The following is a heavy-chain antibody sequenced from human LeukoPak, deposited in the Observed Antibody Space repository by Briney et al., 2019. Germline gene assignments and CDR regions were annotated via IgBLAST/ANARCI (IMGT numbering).Heavy chain of an antibody. D-gene: IGHD6-13*01. V-gene: IGHV1-69*06. J-gene: IGHJ5*02. CDR2: IIPIFGTA. CDR1: GGTFSSYA. Sequence: SVKVSCKASGGTFSSYAISWVRQAPGQGLEWMGGIIPIFGTANYAQKFQGRVTITADKSTSTAYMELSSLRSEDTAVYYCARDLAAAGTWWFDPWGQGTLVTVSS. CDR3: ARDLAAAGTWWFDP.